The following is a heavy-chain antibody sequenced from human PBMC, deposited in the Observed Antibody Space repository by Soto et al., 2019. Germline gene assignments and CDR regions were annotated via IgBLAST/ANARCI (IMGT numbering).Heavy chain of an antibody. CDR1: GGSISSGGYY. J-gene: IGHJ5*02. D-gene: IGHD3-10*01. CDR2: IYYSRST. CDR3: ARDSPSGYYGSGFDP. Sequence: QVQLQESGPGLVKPSQTLSLTCTVSGGSISSGGYYWSWIRQHPGKGLEWSGYIYYSRSTYYNPSLKSRVTISVDTSKNQCALKLSSVPAADTAVYYCARDSPSGYYGSGFDPWGQGTLVTVSS. V-gene: IGHV4-31*03.